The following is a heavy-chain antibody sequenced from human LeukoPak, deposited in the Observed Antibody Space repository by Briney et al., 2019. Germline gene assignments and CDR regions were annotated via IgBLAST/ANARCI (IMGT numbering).Heavy chain of an antibody. CDR2: IWYDGSNK. V-gene: IGHV3-33*01. Sequence: GGSLRLSCAASGFTFGSYGMHWVRQAPGKGLEWVAVIWYDGSNKYYADSVKGRFTISRDNSKNTLYLQMNSLRAEDTAVYYCARDHGIAAAIDYWGQGTLVSVSS. CDR1: GFTFGSYG. CDR3: ARDHGIAAAIDY. J-gene: IGHJ4*02. D-gene: IGHD6-13*01.